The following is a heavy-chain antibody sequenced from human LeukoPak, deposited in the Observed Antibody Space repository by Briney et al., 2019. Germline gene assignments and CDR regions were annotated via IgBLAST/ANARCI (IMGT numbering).Heavy chain of an antibody. CDR2: ISSSGSTI. CDR1: GFTFSSHE. Sequence: PGGSLRLSCAASGFTFSSHEMNWVRQAPGKGLEWVSYISSSGSTIYYADSVKGRFTISRDNSKNTLYLQMNSLRAEDTAVYYCAGTSGYNYGMFDPWGQGTLVTVSS. CDR3: AGTSGYNYGMFDP. J-gene: IGHJ5*02. D-gene: IGHD5-18*01. V-gene: IGHV3-48*03.